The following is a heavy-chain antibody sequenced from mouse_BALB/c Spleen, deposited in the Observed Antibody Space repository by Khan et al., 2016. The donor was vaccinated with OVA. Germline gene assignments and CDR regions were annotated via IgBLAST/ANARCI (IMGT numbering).Heavy chain of an antibody. CDR3: ARGSDFFAY. Sequence: EVQLQQSGPDLVKPGASVKMSCKASGYSFTGYYMNWVKQSHGKSLECIGRVNPNTGNTNYNQKFRGKATLIVDTSSSTAYMELRSLTSEDSAVYYCARGSDFFAYWGQGTLVTVSA. V-gene: IGHV1-26*01. J-gene: IGHJ3*01. CDR1: GYSFTGYY. CDR2: VNPNTGNT.